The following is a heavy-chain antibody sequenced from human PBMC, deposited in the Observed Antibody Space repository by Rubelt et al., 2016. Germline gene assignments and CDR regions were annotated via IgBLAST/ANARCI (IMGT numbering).Heavy chain of an antibody. Sequence: GGGLVKPGGSLRLSCAASGFTFSDSYMTWIRQAPGKGLEWVAYITSSGTYANYADSVKGRFTISRDNAKNSLYLQMNSLRAEDTGVYYCVRDRIQLGDIWGQGTLVTVSS. V-gene: IGHV3-11*06. J-gene: IGHJ4*02. CDR2: ITSSGTYA. CDR3: VRDRIQLGDI. D-gene: IGHD5-18*01. CDR1: GFTFSDSY.